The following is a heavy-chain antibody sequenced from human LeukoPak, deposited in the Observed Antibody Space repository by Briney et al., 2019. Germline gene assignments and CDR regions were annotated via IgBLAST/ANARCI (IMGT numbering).Heavy chain of an antibody. Sequence: GGSLRLSCAASGFTFSSYAMHWVRQAPGKGLEWVSYISSSSSTIYYADSVKGRFTISRDNAKNSLYLQMNSLRDEDTAVYYCARDRGDYYDSSGYYYFDYWGQGTLVTVSS. J-gene: IGHJ4*02. D-gene: IGHD3-22*01. CDR2: ISSSSSTI. CDR1: GFTFSSYA. V-gene: IGHV3-48*02. CDR3: ARDRGDYYDSSGYYYFDY.